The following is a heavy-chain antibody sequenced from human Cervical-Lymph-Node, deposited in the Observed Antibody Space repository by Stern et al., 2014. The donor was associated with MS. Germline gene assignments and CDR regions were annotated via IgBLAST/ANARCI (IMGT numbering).Heavy chain of an antibody. CDR1: GYVFTGHY. J-gene: IGHJ3*01. CDR3: ARDMAKWAQFNSSSDAFDV. D-gene: IGHD6-6*01. CDR2: INPNSGDL. Sequence: VQLVQSGAEVKKPGASVKLSCKASGYVFTGHYVNWVRQAPGQGLEWMGWINPNSGDLKFAQKFQGRATMTRDTSINTVYMELSRLESADTAVYYCARDMAKWAQFNSSSDAFDVWGQGTMVTISS. V-gene: IGHV1-2*02.